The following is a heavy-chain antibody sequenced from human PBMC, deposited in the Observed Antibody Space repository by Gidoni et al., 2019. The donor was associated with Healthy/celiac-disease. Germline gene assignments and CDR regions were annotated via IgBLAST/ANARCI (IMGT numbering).Heavy chain of an antibody. CDR1: GGSISSGGYY. Sequence: QVQLQESGPGLVKHAQTLSLNCTVSGGSISSGGYYWSWIRQHPGKGLGWIGYIYDSCSTSYNPSLKSRFTISVDTSNNQFSLMLSSVTASDTAVYYCARLYCSSTSCYGRAALDYWGQGTLVTVSS. D-gene: IGHD2-2*01. CDR3: ARLYCSSTSCYGRAALDY. V-gene: IGHV4-31*03. CDR2: IYDSCST. J-gene: IGHJ4*02.